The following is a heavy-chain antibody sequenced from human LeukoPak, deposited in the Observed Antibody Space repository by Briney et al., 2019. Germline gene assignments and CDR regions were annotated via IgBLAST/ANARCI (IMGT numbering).Heavy chain of an antibody. J-gene: IGHJ5*02. V-gene: IGHV1-18*01. CDR1: GYPFTDYG. Sequence: ASVKVSCKASGYPFTDYGIGWVRQAPGQGPEWMGWISAYNGNTNYAQKIQGRVTMTTDPSTSTVYMELKSLRSDDTAVYYCARRFKQDVLGTTTGWFDPWGQGTLITVSS. CDR3: ARRFKQDVLGTTTGWFDP. CDR2: ISAYNGNT. D-gene: IGHD1-26*01.